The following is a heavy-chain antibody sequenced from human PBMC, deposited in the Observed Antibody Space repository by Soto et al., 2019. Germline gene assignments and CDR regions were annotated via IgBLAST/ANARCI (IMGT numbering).Heavy chain of an antibody. Sequence: QLQLQESGPGLVKPSETLSLTCTVSGGSISSSSYYWGWIRQPPGKGLEWIGSIYYSGSTYYNRSLKSRVTISVDTSKNQFSLKLSSVTAADTAVYYCARHYGYSSGWYLSLDYYYGMDVWGQGTTVTVSS. CDR3: ARHYGYSSGWYLSLDYYYGMDV. CDR2: IYYSGST. J-gene: IGHJ6*02. V-gene: IGHV4-39*01. CDR1: GGSISSSSYY. D-gene: IGHD6-19*01.